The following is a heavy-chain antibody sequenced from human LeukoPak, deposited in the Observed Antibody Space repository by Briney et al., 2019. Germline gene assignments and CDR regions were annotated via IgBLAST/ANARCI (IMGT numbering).Heavy chain of an antibody. D-gene: IGHD5-18*01. V-gene: IGHV3-21*01. CDR2: ISSSSSYI. CDR1: GFTFSSYS. Sequence: KSGGSLRLSCAASGFTFSSYSMNWVRQAPGKGLEWVSSISSSSSYIYYADSVKGRFTISRDNAKNSLYLQMNSLRAEDTAVYYCALDRGYSSGTRAWGQGTLVTVSS. CDR3: ALDRGYSSGTRA. J-gene: IGHJ5*02.